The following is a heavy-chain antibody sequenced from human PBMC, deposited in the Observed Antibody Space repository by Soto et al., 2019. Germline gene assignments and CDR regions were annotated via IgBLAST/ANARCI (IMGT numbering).Heavy chain of an antibody. CDR1: GYTFTSYG. V-gene: IGHV1-18*01. CDR2: ISAYTGDT. CDR3: VMVDNYVTPTPQDV. J-gene: IGHJ6*02. D-gene: IGHD3-16*01. Sequence: ASVKVSCKASGYTFTSYGIGWVRQAPGQGLEWMGWISAYTGDTHYATKVQGRLAMTTDTSTSTAYMDLGSLTSDDTAVYYCVMVDNYVTPTPQDVWGQGTTVTVSS.